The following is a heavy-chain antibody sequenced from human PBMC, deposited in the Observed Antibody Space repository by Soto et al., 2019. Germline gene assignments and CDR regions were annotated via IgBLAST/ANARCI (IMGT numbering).Heavy chain of an antibody. D-gene: IGHD6-6*01. V-gene: IGHV4-38-2*02. CDR2: IYHSGST. Sequence: SETLSLTCAVSGYSISSGYYWGWIRQPPGKGLEWIGSIYHSGSTYYNPSLKSRVTISVDTSKNQFSLKLSSVTAADTAVYYCARDGGNRYSSSSHNWFDPWGQGTLVTVSS. J-gene: IGHJ5*02. CDR1: GYSISSGYY. CDR3: ARDGGNRYSSSSHNWFDP.